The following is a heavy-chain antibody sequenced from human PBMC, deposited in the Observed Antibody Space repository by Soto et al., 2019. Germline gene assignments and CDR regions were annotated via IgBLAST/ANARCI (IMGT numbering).Heavy chain of an antibody. J-gene: IGHJ4*02. CDR1: GGSIGSGGYY. V-gene: IGHV4-31*03. Sequence: TLSLTCTASGGSIGSGGYYSSFNRQHPWKGLECIGYIYYSGITYYNPSLKSRVTISVDTSKNQFSLKLSSVTAADTAVYYCERSPGYYFDYWGKGTLVTVYS. CDR2: IYYSGIT. CDR3: ERSPGYYFDY.